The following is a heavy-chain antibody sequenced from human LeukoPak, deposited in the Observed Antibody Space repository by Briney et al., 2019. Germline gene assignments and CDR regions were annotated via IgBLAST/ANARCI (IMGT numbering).Heavy chain of an antibody. J-gene: IGHJ4*02. CDR2: IRSKANNYAT. V-gene: IGHV3-73*01. Sequence: GGSLRLSCAASGFTFSGSAMHWVRQASGKGLEWVGRIRSKANNYATAYAASVRGSFTISRDDSKTTAYLQMNSVKTEDTAVYYCTRLPLTDIAVAGSDYWGQGTLVTVSS. D-gene: IGHD6-19*01. CDR3: TRLPLTDIAVAGSDY. CDR1: GFTFSGSA.